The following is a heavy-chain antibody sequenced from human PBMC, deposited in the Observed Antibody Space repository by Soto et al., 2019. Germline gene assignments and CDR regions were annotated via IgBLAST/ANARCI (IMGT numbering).Heavy chain of an antibody. V-gene: IGHV4-61*01. CDR1: GGSVSSGSYY. CDR2: IYYSGST. J-gene: IGHJ4*02. CDR3: ARESSSSSSFDY. D-gene: IGHD6-6*01. Sequence: PSETLSLTCTVSGGSVSSGSYYWSWIRQPPGKGLEWIGYIYYSGSTNYNPSLKSRVTISVDTSKNQFSLKLSSVTAADTAVYYCARESSSSSSFDYWGQGTLGSVAT.